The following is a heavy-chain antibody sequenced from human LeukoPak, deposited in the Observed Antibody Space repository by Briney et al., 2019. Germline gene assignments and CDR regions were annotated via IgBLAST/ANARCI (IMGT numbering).Heavy chain of an antibody. CDR1: GFTFSSYS. CDR3: ARDPEDHWGRTYYYDSSGRDTDY. V-gene: IGHV3-21*01. J-gene: IGHJ4*02. D-gene: IGHD3-22*01. Sequence: PGGSLRLSCAASGFTFSSYSMNWVRQAPGKGLEWVSSISSSSSYIYYADSGMRRFTISRDNAKNSLYLQMNSLRAEDTAVYYCARDPEDHWGRTYYYDSSGRDTDYWGQGTLVTVSS. CDR2: ISSSSSYI.